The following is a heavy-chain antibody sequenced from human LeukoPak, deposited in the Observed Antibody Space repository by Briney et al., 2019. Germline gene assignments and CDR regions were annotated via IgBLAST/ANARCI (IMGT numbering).Heavy chain of an antibody. CDR2: IYTSGST. D-gene: IGHD2-2*02. V-gene: IGHV4-4*09. J-gene: IGHJ6*03. Sequence: SETLSLTCTVPGGSISSYYWSWIRQPPGKGLEWIGYIYTSGSTNYNPSLKSRVTISVDTSKNQFSLKLSSVTAADTAVYYCARGGLYCSSTSCYTDYYYYMDVWGKGTTVTVSS. CDR1: GGSISSYY. CDR3: ARGGLYCSSTSCYTDYYYYMDV.